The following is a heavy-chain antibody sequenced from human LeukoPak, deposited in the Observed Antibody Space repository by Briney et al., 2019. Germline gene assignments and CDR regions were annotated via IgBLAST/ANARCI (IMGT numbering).Heavy chain of an antibody. CDR3: AGTLVRYFDY. Sequence: GGSLRLSCAASGFTVSSNYMSWVRQAPGKGLEWVSVTYSGGTTYYADSVKGRFTISRDNSKNTVYLQMNSLRAEDTAVYYCAGTLVRYFDYWGQGTLVTVSS. CDR1: GFTVSSNY. V-gene: IGHV3-53*01. J-gene: IGHJ4*02. D-gene: IGHD3-10*01. CDR2: TYSGGTT.